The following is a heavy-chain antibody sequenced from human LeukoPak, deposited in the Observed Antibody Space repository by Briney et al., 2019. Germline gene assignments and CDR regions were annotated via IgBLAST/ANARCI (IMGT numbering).Heavy chain of an antibody. Sequence: GSSVRVSCKASGGTFSSYAISWVRQAPGQGLEWMGRIIPILGIANYAQKFQGRVTITADKSTSTAYMELSSLRSEDTAVYYCARGPRYSSTNWGQGTLVTVSS. V-gene: IGHV1-69*04. J-gene: IGHJ4*02. CDR2: IIPILGIA. CDR1: GGTFSSYA. D-gene: IGHD6-13*01. CDR3: ARGPRYSSTN.